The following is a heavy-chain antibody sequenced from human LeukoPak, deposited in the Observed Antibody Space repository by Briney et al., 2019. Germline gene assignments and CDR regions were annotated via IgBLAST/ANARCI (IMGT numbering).Heavy chain of an antibody. D-gene: IGHD1-26*01. V-gene: IGHV4-39*07. CDR2: MYYRGST. Sequence: PSETLSLTCTVSGGSISSSSHYWGWIRQPPGKGLEWIGSMYYRGSTYHNPSLKSRVTISVDPSKNQFSLKLSSVTAADTAVYYCATTTIRLGYWGQGTLVTVSS. CDR3: ATTTIRLGY. CDR1: GGSISSSSHY. J-gene: IGHJ4*02.